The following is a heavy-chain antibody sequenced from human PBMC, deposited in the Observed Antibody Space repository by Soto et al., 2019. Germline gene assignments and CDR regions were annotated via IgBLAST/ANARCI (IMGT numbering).Heavy chain of an antibody. Sequence: EVQLAESGGGLVQPGGSLRLSCAASGFTFSDHYMDWVRQAPGKGLEWVGRSRDKVHSHTTEYAASVKGRFTISRGDSENSLYLQMNSLQTEDTAVYYCARGVVSTGYFDYWGQGTRVTVSS. CDR2: SRDKVHSHTT. CDR1: GFTFSDHY. J-gene: IGHJ4*02. CDR3: ARGVVSTGYFDY. V-gene: IGHV3-72*01. D-gene: IGHD5-12*01.